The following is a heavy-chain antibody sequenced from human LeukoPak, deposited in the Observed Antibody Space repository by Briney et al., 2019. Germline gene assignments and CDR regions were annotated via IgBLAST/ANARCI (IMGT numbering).Heavy chain of an antibody. V-gene: IGHV3-21*01. D-gene: IGHD3-10*01. J-gene: IGHJ3*02. CDR1: GFTFSSYS. Sequence: GGSLRLSCAASGFTFSSYSMNWVRQPPGKGLEWVSSISSSSSYIYYADSVKGRFTISRDNAKNSLYLQMNSLRAEDTAVYCCARGRVGILLWHAFDIWGQGTMVTVSS. CDR3: ARGRVGILLWHAFDI. CDR2: ISSSSSYI.